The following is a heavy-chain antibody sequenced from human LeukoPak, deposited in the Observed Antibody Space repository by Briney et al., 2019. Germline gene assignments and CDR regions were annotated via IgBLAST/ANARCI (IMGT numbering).Heavy chain of an antibody. D-gene: IGHD2-2*01. CDR3: AMFVPAAGLHFDY. J-gene: IGHJ4*02. CDR2: ISGSGGST. CDR1: GFTFSSYA. V-gene: IGHV3-23*01. Sequence: PGGSLRLSCAASGFTFSSYAMSWVRQAPGKGLEWVSAISGSGGSTYYADSAKGRFTISRDNSKNTLYLQMNSLRAEDTAVYYCAMFVPAAGLHFDYWGQGTLVTVSS.